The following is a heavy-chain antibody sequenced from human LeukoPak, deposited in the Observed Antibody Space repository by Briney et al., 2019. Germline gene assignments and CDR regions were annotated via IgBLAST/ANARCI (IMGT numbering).Heavy chain of an antibody. D-gene: IGHD6-13*01. CDR2: INSDGSST. Sequence: GGSLRLSCAASGFTFSSYWMHWVRQAPGKGLVWVSRINSDGSSTSYADSVKGRFTIFRDNAKKSLYLQMNSLRAEDTAVYYCARDTSGYSTIWYPDYYNGMDVWGQGTTVTVSS. CDR1: GFTFSSYW. J-gene: IGHJ6*02. CDR3: ARDTSGYSTIWYPDYYNGMDV. V-gene: IGHV3-74*01.